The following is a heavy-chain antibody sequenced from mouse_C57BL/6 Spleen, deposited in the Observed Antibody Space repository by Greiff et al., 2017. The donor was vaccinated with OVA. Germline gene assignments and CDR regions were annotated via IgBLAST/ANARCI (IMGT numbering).Heavy chain of an antibody. Sequence: DVMLVESGGGLVKPGGSLKLSCAASGFTFSSYAMSWVRQTPEKRLEWVATISDGGSYTYYPDNVKGRFTISRDNAKNNLYLQMSHLKSEDTAMYYCARRGTTVVAKYFDVWGTGTTVTVSS. CDR1: GFTFSSYA. CDR2: ISDGGSYT. D-gene: IGHD1-1*01. J-gene: IGHJ1*03. V-gene: IGHV5-4*03. CDR3: ARRGTTVVAKYFDV.